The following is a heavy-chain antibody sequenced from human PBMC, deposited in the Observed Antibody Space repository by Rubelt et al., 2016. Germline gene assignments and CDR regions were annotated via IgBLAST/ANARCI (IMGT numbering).Heavy chain of an antibody. D-gene: IGHD5-18*01. CDR1: GFTFSSYG. Sequence: VQLVESGGGVVQPGRSLRLSCAASGFTFSSYGMHWVRQAPGKGLEWVSSISSSSSYIYYADSVKGQFTICRGNAKNALYLQLTSRRAEYTAVYDCARNGYSYGYGMDVWGQGTTVTVSS. CDR3: ARNGYSYGYGMDV. CDR2: ISSSSSYI. V-gene: IGHV3-21*01. J-gene: IGHJ6*02.